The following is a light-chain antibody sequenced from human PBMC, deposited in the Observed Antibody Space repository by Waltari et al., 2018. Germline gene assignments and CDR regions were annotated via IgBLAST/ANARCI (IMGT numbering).Light chain of an antibody. Sequence: HSALTQPASVSGSLGPSITISCPGTISDVGNYDLVSWYQQHPGRAPKLMIHEVYKRPSGISSRFSASKSGATASLTISGLRAEDEADYYCCSYGGPSTPYVFGTGTKVTVL. CDR2: EVY. V-gene: IGLV2-23*02. J-gene: IGLJ1*01. CDR1: ISDVGNYDL. CDR3: CSYGGPSTPYV.